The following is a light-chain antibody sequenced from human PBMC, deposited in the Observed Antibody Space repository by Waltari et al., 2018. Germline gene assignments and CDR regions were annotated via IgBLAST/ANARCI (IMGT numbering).Light chain of an antibody. V-gene: IGLV2-14*03. Sequence: QSALTQPASVSGSPGQSITISCTGTSSDVGGYNYFPWYQQHPGKAPKLMIYDVSNRPSGVSNRFSGSKSGNTASLTISGLQAEDEADYYCSSYTSSSTLYVFGTGTKVTVL. CDR2: DVS. CDR3: SSYTSSSTLYV. CDR1: SSDVGGYNY. J-gene: IGLJ1*01.